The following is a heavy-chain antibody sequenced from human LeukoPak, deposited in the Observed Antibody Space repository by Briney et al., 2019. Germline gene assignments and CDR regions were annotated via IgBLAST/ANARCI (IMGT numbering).Heavy chain of an antibody. V-gene: IGHV4-4*07. Sequence: SETLSLTCTVSGGSISSYYWSWIRQPAGKGLEWIGRIYTSGSTNYNPSLKSRVTMSVDTSKNQFSLKLSSVTAADTAVYYCARDPVGIAAAGTGASYYFDYWGQGTLVTVSS. CDR2: IYTSGST. D-gene: IGHD6-13*01. J-gene: IGHJ4*02. CDR3: ARDPVGIAAAGTGASYYFDY. CDR1: GGSISSYY.